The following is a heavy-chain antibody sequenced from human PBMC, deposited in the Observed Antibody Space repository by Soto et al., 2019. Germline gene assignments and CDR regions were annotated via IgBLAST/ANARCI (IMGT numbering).Heavy chain of an antibody. CDR3: AAEVPTWAEPTLEFDY. CDR2: IVVGSGNT. V-gene: IGHV1-58*01. CDR1: GFTFTSSA. J-gene: IGHJ5*01. Sequence: SVKVSCKASGFTFTSSAVQWVRQALGQRLEWIGGIVVGSGNTNYAQKLQERDTITRDMSTSTAYMELSSLRSEDTAVYYCAAEVPTWAEPTLEFDYLGHATLVTVSS. D-gene: IGHD1-1*01.